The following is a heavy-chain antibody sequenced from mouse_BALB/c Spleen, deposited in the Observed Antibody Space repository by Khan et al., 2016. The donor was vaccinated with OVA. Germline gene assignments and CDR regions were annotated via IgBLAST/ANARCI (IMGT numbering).Heavy chain of an antibody. J-gene: IGHJ3*01. D-gene: IGHD1-1*01. V-gene: IGHV5-17*02. CDR1: GFTFSNFG. Sequence: EVELVESGGGLVQPGGSRKLSCAASGFTFSNFGMHWVRQAPEKGLEWVAYISSGSNTIYYADSVTGRFTISRDNPENTLFLQMTSLRSEDTAIYYCTRRHNTYAWFAYWGQGTLVTVSA. CDR2: ISSGSNTI. CDR3: TRRHNTYAWFAY.